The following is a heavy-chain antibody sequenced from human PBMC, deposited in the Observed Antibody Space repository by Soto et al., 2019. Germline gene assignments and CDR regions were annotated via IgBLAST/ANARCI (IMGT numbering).Heavy chain of an antibody. CDR3: AKDIGPAGTWVYFQH. D-gene: IGHD6-13*01. CDR1: GFTFDDYA. V-gene: IGHV3-9*01. CDR2: ISWNSGSI. J-gene: IGHJ1*01. Sequence: EVQLVESGGGLVQPGRSLRLSCAASGFTFDDYAMHWVRQAPGKGLEWVSGISWNSGSIGYADSVKGRFTISRDNAKNSLYLQMNSLRAEDKALYYCAKDIGPAGTWVYFQHWGQGTLVTVSS.